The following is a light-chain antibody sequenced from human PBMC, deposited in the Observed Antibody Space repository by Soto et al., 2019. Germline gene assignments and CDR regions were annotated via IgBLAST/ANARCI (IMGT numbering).Light chain of an antibody. Sequence: QLVLTQSPSASASLGASVKLTCTLSSGHSTYAIAWHQQQPEKGPRYLMKLNSDGSHSKGDGIPDRFSGSSSGAERYLTISSLQSADEGDYYSQTWGTGTYVVFGGGTQLTVL. V-gene: IGLV4-69*01. CDR3: QTWGTGTYVV. CDR2: LNSDGSH. CDR1: SGHSTYA. J-gene: IGLJ2*01.